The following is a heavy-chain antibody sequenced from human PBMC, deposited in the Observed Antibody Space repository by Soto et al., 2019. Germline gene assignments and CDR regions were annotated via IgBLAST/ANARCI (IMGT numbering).Heavy chain of an antibody. V-gene: IGHV1-2*02. CDR2: ISPQTGGT. D-gene: IGHD1-26*01. Sequence: ASVKVSCKGSGYTFTGYYIHWVRQTPGQGPEWMGEISPQTGGTKYAQKYQGRVTMTRDTSITTVYMELSNLSPDDIAVYYCGRGRSGELVIFYWGQGTLVTVSS. J-gene: IGHJ4*02. CDR3: GRGRSGELVIFY. CDR1: GYTFTGYY.